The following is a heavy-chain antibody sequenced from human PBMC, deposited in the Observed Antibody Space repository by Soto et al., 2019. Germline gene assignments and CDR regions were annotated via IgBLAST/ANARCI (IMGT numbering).Heavy chain of an antibody. Sequence: QVQVVQSGXEVKKPGSSVKISCKASGRIFSSFPXSWVRQVPGQGLEWMGGVISASGSVTYAPKFQGRVTMTAVNSAGIGYMELTSLTSEDTAIYYCARVGSRDAYNYVLDQWGPGTMVTVSS. CDR1: GRIFSSFP. J-gene: IGHJ1*01. D-gene: IGHD5-18*01. V-gene: IGHV1-69*06. CDR3: ARVGSRDAYNYVLDQ. CDR2: VISASGSV.